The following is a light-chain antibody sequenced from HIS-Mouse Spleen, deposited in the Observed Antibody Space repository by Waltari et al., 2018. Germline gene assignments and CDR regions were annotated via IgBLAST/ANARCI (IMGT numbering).Light chain of an antibody. CDR2: DVS. CDR1: SSAVGGYNY. V-gene: IGLV2-14*03. Sequence: QSALTQPASVSGSPGQSLTIPCTGTSSAVGGYNYVSWYQQHPGKAPKLMIYDVSNRPSGVSNRFSGSKSGNTASLTISGLQAEDEADYYCSSYTSSSTRVFGGGTKLTVL. J-gene: IGLJ3*02. CDR3: SSYTSSSTRV.